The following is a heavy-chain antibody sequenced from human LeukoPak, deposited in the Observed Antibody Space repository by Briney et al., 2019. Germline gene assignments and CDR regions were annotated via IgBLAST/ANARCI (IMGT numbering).Heavy chain of an antibody. V-gene: IGHV4-30-4*07. Sequence: MPSQTLSLTCAVSGGSISSGAYSWSWIRQPPRKGLEWIGYVYYSGGTYYNPSLKSRVTISVDTSKNQFSLKLSSVTAADTAVYYCARQTGSGLFILPGGQGTLVTVSS. D-gene: IGHD3/OR15-3a*01. J-gene: IGHJ4*02. CDR3: ARQTGSGLFILP. CDR2: VYYSGGT. CDR1: GGSISSGAYS.